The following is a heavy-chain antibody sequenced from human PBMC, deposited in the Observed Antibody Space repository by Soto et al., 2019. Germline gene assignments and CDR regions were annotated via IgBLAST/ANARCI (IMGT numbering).Heavy chain of an antibody. D-gene: IGHD3-10*01. V-gene: IGHV3-23*01. J-gene: IGHJ4*02. CDR3: AKSRIYGSGSYYNGPFDY. CDR2: ISGSGGST. CDR1: GFTFSSYA. Sequence: PGGSLRLSCAASGFTFSSYAMSWVRQAPGKGLEWVSAISGSGGSTYYADSVKGRFTISRDNSKNTLYLQMNSLRAEDTAVYYCAKSRIYGSGSYYNGPFDYWGQGTLVTVSS.